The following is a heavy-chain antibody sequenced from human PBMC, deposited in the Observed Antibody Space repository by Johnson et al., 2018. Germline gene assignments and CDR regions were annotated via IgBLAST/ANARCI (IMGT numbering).Heavy chain of an antibody. V-gene: IGHV4-34*01. J-gene: IGHJ3*02. CDR1: GGSFSGYY. D-gene: IGHD3-10*01. CDR3: ARGRVLLLWFGELFSSGLDAFDI. CDR2: INHSGST. Sequence: QVQLQQWGAGLLKPSETLSLTCAVYGGSFSGYYWSWIRQPPGKGLEWIGEINHSGSTNSNPSLKSRVTISVDTSKNQFSLNLSSVTAADTAVFYCARGRVLLLWFGELFSSGLDAFDIWGQGTMVTVSS.